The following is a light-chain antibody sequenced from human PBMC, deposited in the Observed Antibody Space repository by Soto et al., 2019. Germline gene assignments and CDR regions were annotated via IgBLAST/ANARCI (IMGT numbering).Light chain of an antibody. CDR1: QSVGSN. CDR2: DAS. V-gene: IGKV3-15*01. J-gene: IGKJ2*01. Sequence: EIVMTQSPATLSVSPGERATLSCRASQSVGSNLAWYQQKAGQAPSLLIYDASTRATGIAARFSGSGSGTDFTLTISSLQSEDFAGYYCQQYNTWYTFGQGTKLEIK. CDR3: QQYNTWYT.